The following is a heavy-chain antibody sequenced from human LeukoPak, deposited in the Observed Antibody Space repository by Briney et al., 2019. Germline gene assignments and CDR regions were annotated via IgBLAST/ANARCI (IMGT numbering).Heavy chain of an antibody. CDR3: AKEPHNYYDQPYYFDY. CDR2: ISGSGGST. CDR1: GFTFSSYA. V-gene: IGHV3-23*01. J-gene: IGHJ4*02. D-gene: IGHD3-22*01. Sequence: GGSLGLSCAASGFTFSSYAMSWVRQAPGKGLEWVSTISGSGGSTYYADSVKGRFTISRDNSKNTLYLQMNSLRAEDTAVYYCAKEPHNYYDQPYYFDYWGQGTLVTVSS.